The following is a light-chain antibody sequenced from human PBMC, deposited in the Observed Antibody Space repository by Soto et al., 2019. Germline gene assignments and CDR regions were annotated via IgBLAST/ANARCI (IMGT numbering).Light chain of an antibody. CDR2: HAS. CDR1: QSISTY. V-gene: IGKV1-39*01. J-gene: IGKJ5*01. Sequence: DIQMTQSPSSLSASVGDRVTITCRTSQSISTYLNWYQQKPGKAPNLLMYHASSLQSGVPSRFSGSGSGTDFTLTITSLQPADFATYYCQQSYSTPITFGQGTRLEIK. CDR3: QQSYSTPIT.